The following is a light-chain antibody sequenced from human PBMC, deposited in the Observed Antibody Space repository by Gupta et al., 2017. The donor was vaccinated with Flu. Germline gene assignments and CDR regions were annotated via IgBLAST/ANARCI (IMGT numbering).Light chain of an antibody. J-gene: IGKJ3*01. Sequence: TLSVSPGERATLSCRASQSVNNYLAWYQQKPGQAPRLLIYDASKRATGIPARFSGSGSGTDFTLTISSLEPEDFAVYYCQQRTNWPPGVTFGPGTRVDI. CDR2: DAS. CDR3: QQRTNWPPGVT. V-gene: IGKV3-11*01. CDR1: QSVNNY.